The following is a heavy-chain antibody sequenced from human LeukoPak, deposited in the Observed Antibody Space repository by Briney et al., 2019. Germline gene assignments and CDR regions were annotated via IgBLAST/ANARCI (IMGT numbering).Heavy chain of an antibody. V-gene: IGHV4-39*07. J-gene: IGHJ6*02. CDR3: ARGTCMDV. Sequence: SETLSLTCTVSGGSISSSSYYWGWIRQPPGKGLEWIGSIYYSGSTYYNPSLKSRVTISVDTSKNQFSLKLSSVTAADTAVYYCARGTCMDVWGQGTTVTVSS. CDR1: GGSISSSSYY. CDR2: IYYSGST.